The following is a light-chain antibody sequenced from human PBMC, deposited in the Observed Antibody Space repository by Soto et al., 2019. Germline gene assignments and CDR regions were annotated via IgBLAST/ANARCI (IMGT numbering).Light chain of an antibody. V-gene: IGKV3-15*01. CDR3: QHYGSSPTWT. Sequence: EIVMTQSPSTLSVSPGERATLSCRASQSVSSNLAWYQQKPGQAPRLLIYGASTRATGIPARFSGSGSGTDFTLTISRLEPEDFALYYCQHYGSSPTWTFGQGTKVDIK. J-gene: IGKJ1*01. CDR1: QSVSSN. CDR2: GAS.